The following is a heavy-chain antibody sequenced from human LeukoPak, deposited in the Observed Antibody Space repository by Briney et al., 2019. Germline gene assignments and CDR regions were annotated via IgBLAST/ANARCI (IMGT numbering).Heavy chain of an antibody. CDR2: INHSGST. D-gene: IGHD3-22*01. CDR1: GGSISSSSYY. Sequence: PSETLSLTCTVSGGSISSSSYYWSWIRQPPGKGLEWIGEINHSGSTNYNPSLKSRVTISVDTSKNQFSLKLSSVTAADTAVYYCARGRRIVVVTSAFDIWGQGTMVTVSS. V-gene: IGHV4-39*07. J-gene: IGHJ3*02. CDR3: ARGRRIVVVTSAFDI.